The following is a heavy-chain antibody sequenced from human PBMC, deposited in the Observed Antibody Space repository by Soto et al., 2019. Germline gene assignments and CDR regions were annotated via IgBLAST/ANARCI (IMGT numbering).Heavy chain of an antibody. D-gene: IGHD6-13*01. CDR3: ARDRGGDSSSWLTYYYYGMDV. J-gene: IGHJ6*02. Sequence: ASVKVSCKASGYTFTSYAMHCVRQAPVQRLEWMGWINAGNGNTKYSQKFQGRVTITRDTSASTAYMELSSLRSEDTAVYYCARDRGGDSSSWLTYYYYGMDVWGQGTTVTVSS. CDR2: INAGNGNT. V-gene: IGHV1-3*01. CDR1: GYTFTSYA.